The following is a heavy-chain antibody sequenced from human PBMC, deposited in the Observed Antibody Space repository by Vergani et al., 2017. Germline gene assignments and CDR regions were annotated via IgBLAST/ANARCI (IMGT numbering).Heavy chain of an antibody. Sequence: EVQLLESGGNLVQPGGSLRLSCAASGFTFSSYSMNWVRQAPGKGLEWVSSISSSSSYIYYADSVKGRFTISRENAKNSLYLQMHSLRAEDTAVYYCARDLFYYDSSGYNSGFFDYWGQGTLVTVSS. D-gene: IGHD3-22*01. CDR3: ARDLFYYDSSGYNSGFFDY. CDR1: GFTFSSYS. V-gene: IGHV3-21*01. J-gene: IGHJ4*02. CDR2: ISSSSSYI.